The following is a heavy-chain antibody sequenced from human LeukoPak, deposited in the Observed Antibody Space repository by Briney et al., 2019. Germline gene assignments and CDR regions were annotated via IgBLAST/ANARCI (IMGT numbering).Heavy chain of an antibody. CDR2: INISGST. CDR1: GGSISSDH. CDR3: AREKSSWSGLDAFDI. V-gene: IGHV4-4*07. D-gene: IGHD6-13*01. Sequence: PSETLSLTCTVSGGSISSDHWSWIRQPAGKGLEWIGRINISGSTNYNPSLKSRVTMSVDTSKNQFSLKLSSVTAADTAVYYCAREKSSWSGLDAFDIWGQGTMVTVSS. J-gene: IGHJ3*02.